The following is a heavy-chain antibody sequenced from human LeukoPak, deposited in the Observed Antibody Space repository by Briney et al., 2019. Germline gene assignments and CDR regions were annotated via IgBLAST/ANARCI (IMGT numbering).Heavy chain of an antibody. J-gene: IGHJ5*02. CDR2: IIPIVGTA. Sequence: SVKVSCKASGGTFSSYAISWVRQAPGQGLEWMGGIIPIVGTANYAQKFQGRVTITADTSSTPAYMELSSLRSEDTAVSYCARDYLEYGDYGHGTWGQGTLVTVSS. D-gene: IGHD4-17*01. V-gene: IGHV1-69*06. CDR1: GGTFSSYA. CDR3: ARDYLEYGDYGHGT.